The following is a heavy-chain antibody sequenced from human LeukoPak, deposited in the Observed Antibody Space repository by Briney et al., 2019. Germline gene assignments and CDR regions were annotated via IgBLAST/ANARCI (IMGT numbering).Heavy chain of an antibody. J-gene: IGHJ6*02. Sequence: GGSLRLSCIVSGFKFKNYWMSWDRQAPGKGLEWVANIKQDGSEKYSVDSVKGRFTISRDNAKNSLFLQMNSLRAEDTAVYYCARGHYGMDVWGQGTTVTVSS. CDR2: IKQDGSEK. CDR3: ARGHYGMDV. CDR1: GFKFKNYW. V-gene: IGHV3-7*04.